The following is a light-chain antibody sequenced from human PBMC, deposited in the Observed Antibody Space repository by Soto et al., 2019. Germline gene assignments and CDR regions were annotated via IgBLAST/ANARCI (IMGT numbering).Light chain of an antibody. J-gene: IGLJ1*01. CDR3: SSYANNNNFKSV. V-gene: IGLV2-8*01. CDR1: SSDVGTYKY. Sequence: QSLPTHPPAASGSTGHTVTISYTGTSSDVGTYKYVSWYQQHPGKAPKLMIYEVSKRPSGVPDRFSGSKSGNTASLTVSGLQAEDEADYYCSSYANNNNFKSVFGTWTK. CDR2: EVS.